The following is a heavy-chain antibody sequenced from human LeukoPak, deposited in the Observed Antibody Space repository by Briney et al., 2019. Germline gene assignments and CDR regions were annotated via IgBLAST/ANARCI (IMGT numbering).Heavy chain of an antibody. D-gene: IGHD2-15*01. CDR1: GFTVSSNH. Sequence: PGGSLRLSCAASGFTVSSNHMSWVRQAPGKGLEWVSVIYSGGSTYYADSVKGRFTISRDNSKNTLYLQMNSLRAEDTAVYYCAREPLGSGYYSYYGMDVWGQGTTVTVSS. CDR2: IYSGGST. V-gene: IGHV3-53*01. J-gene: IGHJ6*02. CDR3: AREPLGSGYYSYYGMDV.